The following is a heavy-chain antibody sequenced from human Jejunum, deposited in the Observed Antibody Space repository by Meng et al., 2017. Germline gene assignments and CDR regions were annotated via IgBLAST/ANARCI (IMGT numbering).Heavy chain of an antibody. D-gene: IGHD1-1*01. CDR2: IYYSGST. J-gene: IGHJ2*01. Sequence: QMHLDESGPGLVKPSQTLSLTCTVSGASMSSGNYYWTWIRQHPGKGLEWIGYIYYSGSTYYNPSLQSLVTISIDMSENQFSLKLTSVTAADTAVYYCARVNWTSSYWYFDLWGRGTLVTVSS. V-gene: IGHV4-31*01. CDR3: ARVNWTSSYWYFDL. CDR1: GASMSSGNYY.